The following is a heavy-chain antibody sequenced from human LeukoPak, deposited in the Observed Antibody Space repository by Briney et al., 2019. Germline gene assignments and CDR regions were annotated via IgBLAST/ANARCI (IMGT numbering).Heavy chain of an antibody. J-gene: IGHJ4*02. CDR1: GFTFSSYS. D-gene: IGHD2-2*01. Sequence: GGSLRLSCAASGFTFSSYSMNWVRQAPGKGLEWVSSISSGSSYIYYADSVKGRFTISRDNAKNSLYLQMNSLRAEDTAVYYCARGGVVPAAVFLYWGQGTLVTVSS. CDR3: ARGGVVPAAVFLY. CDR2: ISSGSSYI. V-gene: IGHV3-21*01.